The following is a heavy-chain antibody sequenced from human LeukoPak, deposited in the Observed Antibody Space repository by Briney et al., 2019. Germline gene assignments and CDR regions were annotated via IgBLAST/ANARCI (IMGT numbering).Heavy chain of an antibody. CDR1: GYTFTGYY. V-gene: IGHV1-2*02. J-gene: IGHJ6*02. CDR3: ARDQPMATGGHYGMDV. Sequence: GASVKVSCTASGYTFTGYYIHWVRQAPGQGLEWMGWINPNSGGTNYAQKFQGRVTMTRDTSISTAYMELSRLTSDDTAVYSCARDQPMATGGHYGMDVWGQGTTVTVS. CDR2: INPNSGGT. D-gene: IGHD5-24*01.